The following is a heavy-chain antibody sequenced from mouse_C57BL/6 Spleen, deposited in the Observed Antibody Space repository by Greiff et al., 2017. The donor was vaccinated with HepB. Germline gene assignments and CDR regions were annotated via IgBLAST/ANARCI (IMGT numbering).Heavy chain of an antibody. J-gene: IGHJ3*01. CDR2: IRNKANGYTT. CDR3: ASYYDYDEGFAY. D-gene: IGHD2-4*01. V-gene: IGHV7-3*01. Sequence: EVQLVESGGGLVQPGGSLSLSCAASGFTFTDYYMSWVRQPPGKALEWLGFIRNKANGYTTEYSASVKGRFTISRDNSQSILYLQMNALRAEDSATYYCASYYDYDEGFAYWGQGTLVTVSA. CDR1: GFTFTDYY.